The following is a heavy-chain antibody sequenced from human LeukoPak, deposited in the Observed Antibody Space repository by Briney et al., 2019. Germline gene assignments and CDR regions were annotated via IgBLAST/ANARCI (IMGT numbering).Heavy chain of an antibody. D-gene: IGHD4-17*01. J-gene: IGHJ4*02. V-gene: IGHV1-2*02. Sequence: ASVKVSCKASGYTFTGYYMHWVRQAPGQGLEWMGWINLNSGGTDYAQKFQGRVTMTRDTSISTAYMELSRLRSDDTAVYYCARASWETVQDYRGQGTLVTVSS. CDR1: GYTFTGYY. CDR2: INLNSGGT. CDR3: ARASWETVQDY.